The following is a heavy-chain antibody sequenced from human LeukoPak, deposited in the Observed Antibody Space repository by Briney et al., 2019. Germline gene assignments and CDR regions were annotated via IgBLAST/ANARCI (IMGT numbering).Heavy chain of an antibody. CDR3: AKARFSVRGVIAPFDY. CDR2: ISGSGGST. V-gene: IGHV3-23*01. CDR1: GFTFSSYA. D-gene: IGHD3-10*01. Sequence: GGSLRLSCAASGFTFSSYAMSWVRQAPGKGLEWVSAISGSGGSTYYADSVKGRFTISRDNSKNTLYLQMNSLRAEDTAVYYCAKARFSVRGVIAPFDYWGQGTLVTVSS. J-gene: IGHJ4*02.